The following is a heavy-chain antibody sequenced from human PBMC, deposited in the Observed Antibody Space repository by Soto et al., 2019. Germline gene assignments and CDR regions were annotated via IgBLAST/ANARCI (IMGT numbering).Heavy chain of an antibody. V-gene: IGHV5-51*01. CDR1: GYQFTGSW. D-gene: IGHD3-16*01. CDR3: TQGATRAFDV. Sequence: PWESLTIPCPRPGYQFTGSWIGWVRQQPGKGLEWLGNVYPSDSDVRYSPAFEGQVTISADNSINTAYLQLLNLKASDTAIYYCTQGATRAFDVWGQGTPVTVSS. J-gene: IGHJ4*02. CDR2: VYPSDSDV.